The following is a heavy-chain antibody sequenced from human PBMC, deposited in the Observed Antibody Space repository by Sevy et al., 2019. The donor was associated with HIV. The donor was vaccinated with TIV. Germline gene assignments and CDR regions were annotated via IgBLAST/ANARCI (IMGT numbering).Heavy chain of an antibody. CDR3: ARALADWGSFHYSS. D-gene: IGHD3-16*01. V-gene: IGHV3-7*01. CDR1: GFTFSTYW. Sequence: GGSLRLSCAASGFTFSTYWMTWVRQAPGKGLEWVANIKQDGTDTNYVDSVRGRFTISRDNGRNFLSLHMNSLRAEDTAVYFCARALADWGSFHYSSWGRGVLVTVSS. J-gene: IGHJ4*02. CDR2: IKQDGTDT.